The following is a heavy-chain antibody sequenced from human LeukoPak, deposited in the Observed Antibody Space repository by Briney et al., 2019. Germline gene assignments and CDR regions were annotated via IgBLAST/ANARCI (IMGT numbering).Heavy chain of an antibody. CDR1: GGTFSSYA. CDR3: ASSSIAGYGFDY. Sequence: ASVKVSCKASGGTFSSYAISWVRQAPGQGLEWMGGIIPIFGTANYAQKFQGRVTITADESTSTAYMELSSLRSEDTAVYYCASSSIAGYGFDYWGQGTLVTVSS. D-gene: IGHD5-18*01. V-gene: IGHV1-69*13. J-gene: IGHJ4*02. CDR2: IIPIFGTA.